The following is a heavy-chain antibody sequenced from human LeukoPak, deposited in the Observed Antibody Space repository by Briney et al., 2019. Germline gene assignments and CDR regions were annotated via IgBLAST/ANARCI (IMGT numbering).Heavy chain of an antibody. CDR3: AKGEEQWLVVYYFDY. J-gene: IGHJ4*02. V-gene: IGHV3-30*18. D-gene: IGHD6-19*01. Sequence: GGSLRLSCAASGFTFSSYGMHWVRQAPGKGLEWVAVISYDGSNKYYADSVKGRFTISRDNSKNTLYLQMNSLRAEDTAVYYCAKGEEQWLVVYYFDYWGQGTLVTVSS. CDR1: GFTFSSYG. CDR2: ISYDGSNK.